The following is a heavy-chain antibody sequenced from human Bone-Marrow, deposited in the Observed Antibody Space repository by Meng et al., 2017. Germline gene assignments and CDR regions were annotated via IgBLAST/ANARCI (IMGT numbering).Heavy chain of an antibody. CDR3: ATRGNPYLNC. CDR2: INTYNGKT. Sequence: QGQLVQSGAEVKRPGASVKVSCEASGYTLSSDGFSWVRQATGQGLEWLGWINTYNGKTDYAQKFQGRITMTTDTFTSTAYMELRNLRSDDTAVYYCATRGNPYLNCWGQGTLVTVSS. V-gene: IGHV1-18*01. CDR1: GYTLSSDG. J-gene: IGHJ4*02.